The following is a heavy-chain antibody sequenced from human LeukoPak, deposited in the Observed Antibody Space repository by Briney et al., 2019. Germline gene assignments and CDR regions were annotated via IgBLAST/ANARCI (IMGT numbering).Heavy chain of an antibody. CDR1: GGTFSSYA. CDR3: ARSELVTVVAATWWFDP. D-gene: IGHD2-15*01. Sequence: GASVKVSCKASGGTFSSYAISWVRQAPGQGLEWMGGMIPIFGTANYAQKLQGRVTITTDESTSTAYMELSSLSSEDTAVYYCARSELVTVVAATWWFDPWGQGTLVTVSS. J-gene: IGHJ5*02. V-gene: IGHV1-69*05. CDR2: MIPIFGTA.